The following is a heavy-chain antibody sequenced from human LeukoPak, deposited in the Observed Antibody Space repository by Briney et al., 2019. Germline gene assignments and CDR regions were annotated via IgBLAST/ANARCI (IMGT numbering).Heavy chain of an antibody. CDR1: GFNVSSHY. CDR3: ARRRPIWLGGEDYGLDV. V-gene: IGHV3-53*01. CDR2: IFSCGTT. J-gene: IGHJ6*04. Sequence: GGSLRLSCAASGFNVSSHYMSCVRQAPGKGLECVSVIFSCGTTYYTDSVKARFTISRDNSNNTVYLQIKSLKVEDTAVYYCARRRPIWLGGEDYGLDVWGKGTTVTVSS. D-gene: IGHD3-10*01.